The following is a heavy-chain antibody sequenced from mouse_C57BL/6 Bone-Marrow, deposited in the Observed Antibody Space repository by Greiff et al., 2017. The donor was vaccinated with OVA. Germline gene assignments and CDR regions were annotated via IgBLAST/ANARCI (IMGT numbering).Heavy chain of an antibody. CDR3: ARQGAKGYFDV. CDR1: GFTFSDYY. V-gene: IGHV5-12*01. Sequence: EVHLVESGGGLVQPGGSLKLSCAASGFTFSDYYMYWVRQTPEKRLEWVAYISNGGGSTYYPDTVKGRFTISRDNAKNTLYLQMSRLKSEDTAMYYCARQGAKGYFDVWGTGTTVTVSS. CDR2: ISNGGGST. J-gene: IGHJ1*03.